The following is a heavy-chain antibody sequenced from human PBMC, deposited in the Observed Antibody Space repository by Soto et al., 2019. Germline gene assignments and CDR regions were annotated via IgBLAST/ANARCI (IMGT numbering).Heavy chain of an antibody. J-gene: IGHJ4*02. D-gene: IGHD2-8*01. CDR1: GFSFSACA. CDR3: ARIGTWALNFDY. V-gene: IGHV3-30*03. Sequence: GGSLRLSCAVSGFSFSACAMHWVRQAPGKGLESVAVISHDGNSKDYADSVKGRFTISRDNSRNTLYLQMNSLRAEDTAVYYCARIGTWALNFDYWGQGTLVTVSS. CDR2: ISHDGNSK.